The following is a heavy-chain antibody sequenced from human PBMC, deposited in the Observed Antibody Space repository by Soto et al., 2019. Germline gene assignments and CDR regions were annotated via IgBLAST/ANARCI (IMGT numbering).Heavy chain of an antibody. Sequence: QVHLVQSGAEVKKPGASVKVSYKASGYVFTGYYIHWVRQAPGQGLEWMGWINPKSGGANIAQKFQGWVTLTRDTSISTTYMEVNRLTSNDTAVYYCVRDYYDGSASYGFEFWGQGTPVTVAS. CDR2: INPKSGGA. CDR1: GYVFTGYY. CDR3: VRDYYDGSASYGFEF. J-gene: IGHJ3*01. D-gene: IGHD3-22*01. V-gene: IGHV1-2*04.